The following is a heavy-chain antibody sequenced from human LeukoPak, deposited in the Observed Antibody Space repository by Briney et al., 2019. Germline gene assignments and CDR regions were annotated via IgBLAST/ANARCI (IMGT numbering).Heavy chain of an antibody. CDR3: ARDWGFGDSEDWFDP. D-gene: IGHD3-10*01. J-gene: IGHJ5*02. Sequence: SETLSLTCNVSGYSISRGYYWGWIRQPPGKGLEWIGSVHHTGSTYYNPSLRSRVSISVDKSTNHISLEVTSVTAVDTAVYYCARDWGFGDSEDWFDPWGQGTLVTVSS. V-gene: IGHV4-38-2*02. CDR2: VHHTGST. CDR1: GYSISRGYY.